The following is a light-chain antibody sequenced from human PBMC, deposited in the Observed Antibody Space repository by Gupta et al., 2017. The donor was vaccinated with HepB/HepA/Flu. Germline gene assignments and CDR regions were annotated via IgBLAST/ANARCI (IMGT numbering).Light chain of an antibody. CDR3: AVWDDSLNGRV. CDR1: SSNIQFNT. V-gene: IGLV1-44*01. Sequence: QSVLTQPLSASGTPGQRVTISCSGSSSNIQFNTVNWYQQPAGTAPKLLIYSDNQRPTGVPDRFSGSKSGTSASLAISGLQSEDEADYYCAVWDDSLNGRVFGGGTKLTVL. CDR2: SDN. J-gene: IGLJ3*02.